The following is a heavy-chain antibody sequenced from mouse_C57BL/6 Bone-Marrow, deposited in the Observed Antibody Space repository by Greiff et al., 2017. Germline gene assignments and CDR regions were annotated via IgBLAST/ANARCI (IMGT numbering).Heavy chain of an antibody. J-gene: IGHJ3*01. D-gene: IGHD1-1*01. Sequence: QVQLQQSRAELARPGASVKLSCKASGYTFTSYGISWVKQRTGQGLEWIGEIYPRSGNTYYNEKFKGKATLTADKSSSTAYMELRSLTSEDSAVYFCARKGDYYYGSSYAYWGQGTLVTVSA. CDR1: GYTFTSYG. V-gene: IGHV1-81*01. CDR3: ARKGDYYYGSSYAY. CDR2: IYPRSGNT.